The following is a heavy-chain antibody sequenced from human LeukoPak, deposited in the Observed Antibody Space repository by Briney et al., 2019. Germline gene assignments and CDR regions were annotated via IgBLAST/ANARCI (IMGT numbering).Heavy chain of an antibody. CDR3: ATYYYGSDSNWFDP. CDR1: GGTFSSYA. V-gene: IGHV1-69*04. Sequence: ASVKVSCKASGGTFSSYAISWVRQAPGQGLEWMGRIIPILGIASCAQKFQGRVTITADKSTSTAHMELSSLRSEDTAVYYCATYYYGSDSNWFDPWGQGTLVTVSS. D-gene: IGHD3-10*01. CDR2: IIPILGIA. J-gene: IGHJ5*02.